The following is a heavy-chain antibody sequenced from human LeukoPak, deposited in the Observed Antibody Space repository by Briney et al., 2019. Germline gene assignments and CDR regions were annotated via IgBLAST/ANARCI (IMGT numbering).Heavy chain of an antibody. D-gene: IGHD3-10*01. CDR3: AKSDGSGSYYNAIDY. CDR1: GFTFSNYD. V-gene: IGHV3-23*01. CDR2: ISGSGGST. Sequence: PGGTLRLSCAASGFTFSNYDMSWVRQAPGKGLEWVSAISGSGGSTYYADSVKGRFTISRDNSKNTLYLQMNSLRAEDTAVYYCAKSDGSGSYYNAIDYWGQGTLVTVSS. J-gene: IGHJ4*02.